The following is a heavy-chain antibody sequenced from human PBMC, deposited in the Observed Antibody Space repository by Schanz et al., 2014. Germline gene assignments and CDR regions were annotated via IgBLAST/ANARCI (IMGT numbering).Heavy chain of an antibody. CDR3: ARGLIAAAGGAFDY. CDR1: GFTFGDYA. V-gene: IGHV3-23*04. Sequence: EVQLVESGGGLVQPGGSLRLSCAASGFTFGDYAMTWVRQAPGKGLEWVSAINTGVNTYYADSVRGRFTMSRDNSKNTWYLQMNSLRAGDAAVYYCARGLIAAAGGAFDYWGQGTLVAVSA. CDR2: INTGVNT. J-gene: IGHJ4*02. D-gene: IGHD6-13*01.